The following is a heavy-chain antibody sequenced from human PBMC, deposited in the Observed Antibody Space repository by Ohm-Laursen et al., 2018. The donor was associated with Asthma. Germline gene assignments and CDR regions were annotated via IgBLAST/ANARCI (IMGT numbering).Heavy chain of an antibody. CDR1: GGSIGSDDYY. D-gene: IGHD1-1*01. Sequence: TLSLTCTVSGGSIGSDDYYWRWIRQPPGKGLERIGYIYHSVSTYYSPSLKSRVTISGDTSKNQFSLKLSFVTAADTAVYYCARGPMHDYYFDNWGQGTLVTVSS. J-gene: IGHJ4*02. CDR3: ARGPMHDYYFDN. CDR2: IYHSVST. V-gene: IGHV4-30-4*01.